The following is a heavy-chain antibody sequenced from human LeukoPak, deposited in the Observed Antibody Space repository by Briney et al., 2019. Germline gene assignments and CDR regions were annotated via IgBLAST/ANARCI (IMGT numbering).Heavy chain of an antibody. J-gene: IGHJ6*02. CDR2: IESDGRST. D-gene: IGHD5-18*01. CDR1: GFTFSRYW. V-gene: IGHV3-74*01. Sequence: PGGSLRLSCAGSGFTFSRYWMHWVRQVPEKGLVWVSRIESDGRSTNYADSVRGRFTISRDNAKNTLYLQMYSLRAEDTAVYYCGREDRFGYNYAYGLDVWGQGTTVTVSS. CDR3: GREDRFGYNYAYGLDV.